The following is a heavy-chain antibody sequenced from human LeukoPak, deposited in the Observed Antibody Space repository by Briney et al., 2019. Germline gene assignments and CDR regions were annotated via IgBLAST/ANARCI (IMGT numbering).Heavy chain of an antibody. CDR1: GCTFSSYS. J-gene: IGHJ4*02. CDR2: IYSGGST. V-gene: IGHV3-53*01. D-gene: IGHD2-21*02. CDR3: ARVREVCGGDCYYYFDY. Sequence: GGSLRVSCAASGCTFSSYSMNWVRQAPGKGLEWVSVIYSGGSTYYADSVKGRFTISRDNSKNTLYLQMNSLRAEDTAVYYCARVREVCGGDCYYYFDYWGQGTLVTVSS.